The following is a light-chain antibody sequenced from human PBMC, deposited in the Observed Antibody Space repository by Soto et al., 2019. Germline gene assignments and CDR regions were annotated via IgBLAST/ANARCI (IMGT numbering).Light chain of an antibody. V-gene: IGKV3-15*01. CDR3: LHYNKWPRWT. CDR2: DAS. CDR1: QSVSRSY. J-gene: IGKJ1*01. Sequence: DTVMRQSPATLSVSPGERASLSCRASQSVSRSYLAWYQQKPGQAPRLLIYDASSRATGIPSRFSGSGSGTEFTLTISSLQSEDFAVYYCLHYNKWPRWTFGQGTKVDIK.